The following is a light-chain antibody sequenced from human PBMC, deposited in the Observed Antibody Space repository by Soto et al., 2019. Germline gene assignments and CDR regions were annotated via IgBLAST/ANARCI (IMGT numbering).Light chain of an antibody. CDR1: QGVSSY. Sequence: EIVLTQSPAPLSFSPGERATLSCRASQGVSSYLAWYQQKPGQAPRLLIYDASNRATGIPARFSGSGSGTDFTLTISSLEPEDFAVYYCQQRSNWPTWTFGQGTKVEIK. CDR3: QQRSNWPTWT. V-gene: IGKV3-11*01. J-gene: IGKJ1*01. CDR2: DAS.